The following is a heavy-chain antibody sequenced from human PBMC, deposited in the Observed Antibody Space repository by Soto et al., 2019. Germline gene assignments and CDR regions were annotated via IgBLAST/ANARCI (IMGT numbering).Heavy chain of an antibody. CDR1: GFSLSTRGVG. CDR2: IYWNDDK. CDR3: SHIGVSRWFDF. J-gene: IGHJ4*02. Sequence: QITLKESGPTLVKPTQTLTLTCTFSGFSLSTRGVGVGWIRQPPGKALQWLALIYWNDDKPYSPSVKTRLTITKDTSKNQGVLTMTNMDTVDTATYSCSHIGVSRWFDFWGQGTLVTVSS. D-gene: IGHD6-13*01. V-gene: IGHV2-5*01.